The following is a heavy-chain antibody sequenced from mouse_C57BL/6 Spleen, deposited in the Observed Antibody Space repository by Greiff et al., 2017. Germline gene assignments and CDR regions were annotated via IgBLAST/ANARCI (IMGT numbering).Heavy chain of an antibody. D-gene: IGHD2-2*01. Sequence: QVQLQQPGAELVMPGASVKLSCKASGYTFTSYWMHWVKQRPGQGLEWIGEIDPSDSYTNYNQKFKGKSTLTVDKSSSTAYKQLSSLTSEDSAVYYCARGGLRRAMDYWGQGTSVTVSS. J-gene: IGHJ4*01. CDR3: ARGGLRRAMDY. CDR2: IDPSDSYT. V-gene: IGHV1-69*01. CDR1: GYTFTSYW.